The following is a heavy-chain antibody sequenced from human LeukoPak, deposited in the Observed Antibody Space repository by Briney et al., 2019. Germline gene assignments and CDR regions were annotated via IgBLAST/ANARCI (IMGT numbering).Heavy chain of an antibody. V-gene: IGHV3-30*02. J-gene: IGHJ4*02. CDR2: IRYDGSNT. Sequence: GGSLRLSCAASGSTFSSYGMHWVRQAPGKGLEWVAFIRYDGSNTYYADSVKGRFTISRDNSKSTLYLQMNSLRAEDTAVYYCANENYYGSGSYADHWGQGTLVTVSS. CDR3: ANENYYGSGSYADH. D-gene: IGHD3-10*01. CDR1: GSTFSSYG.